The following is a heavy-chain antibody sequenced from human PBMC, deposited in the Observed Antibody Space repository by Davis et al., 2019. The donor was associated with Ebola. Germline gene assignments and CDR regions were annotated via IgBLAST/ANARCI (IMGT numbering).Heavy chain of an antibody. CDR2: ISGSGGST. CDR1: GFTFSSYA. CDR3: ARQGWSGYSLRHWLDP. J-gene: IGHJ5*02. Sequence: GESLKISCAASGFTFSSYAMSWVRQAPGKRLEWVSAISGSGGSTYYADSVKGRFTISRDNSKNTLYLQMNSLRAEDTAVYYCARQGWSGYSLRHWLDPWGRGTLVTVSS. D-gene: IGHD3-3*01. V-gene: IGHV3-23*01.